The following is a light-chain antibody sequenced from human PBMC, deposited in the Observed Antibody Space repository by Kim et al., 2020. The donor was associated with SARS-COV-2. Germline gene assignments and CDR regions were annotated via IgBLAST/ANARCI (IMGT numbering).Light chain of an antibody. CDR2: DVS. J-gene: IGLJ2*01. CDR1: SSDVGVNNY. Sequence: PGQSISNSGTASSSDVGVNNYVSWYQQHPGKAPKLMIYDVSNRPSGVSNRFSGSKSANTASMTISGLQAEDEADYYCSSYRSGTALFGGGTQLTVL. CDR3: SSYRSGTAL. V-gene: IGLV2-14*03.